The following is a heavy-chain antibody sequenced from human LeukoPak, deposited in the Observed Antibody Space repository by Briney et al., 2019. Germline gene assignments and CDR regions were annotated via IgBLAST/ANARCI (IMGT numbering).Heavy chain of an antibody. J-gene: IGHJ4*02. D-gene: IGHD6-13*01. V-gene: IGHV3-53*01. CDR3: AREDQQLAGKLDY. CDR1: GFTVSSTY. Sequence: GGSLRLSCAASGFTVSSTYMSWVRQAPGKGLEWVSVIYSGGSTYYADSVKGRFTISRDNSKNTLCLQMNSLRAEDTAVYYCAREDQQLAGKLDYRGQGTLVTVSS. CDR2: IYSGGST.